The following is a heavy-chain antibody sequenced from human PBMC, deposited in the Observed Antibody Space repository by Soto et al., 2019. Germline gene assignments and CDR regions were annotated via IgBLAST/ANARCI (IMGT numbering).Heavy chain of an antibody. Sequence: GGSLRLSCAASGFTFSSYSMNWVRQAPGKGLEWVSSISSSSSYIYYADSVKGRFTISRDNAKNSLYLQMNGLRAEDTAVYYCAYSLIFGLTYYFDYWGQGTLVTVSS. CDR3: AYSLIFGLTYYFDY. J-gene: IGHJ4*02. CDR2: ISSSSSYI. V-gene: IGHV3-21*01. CDR1: GFTFSSYS. D-gene: IGHD3-3*01.